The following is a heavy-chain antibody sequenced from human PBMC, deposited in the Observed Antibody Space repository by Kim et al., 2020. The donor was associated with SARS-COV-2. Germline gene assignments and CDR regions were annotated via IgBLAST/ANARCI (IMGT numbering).Heavy chain of an antibody. Sequence: GGSLRLSCAASEFTFSSSAMSWVRLAPGKGLEWVSAISAGGGSTYYADSVKGRFTISRDNSKNTLYLQMNSLRAEDTAVYYCARRGQQLVTLRGGHAFDIWGQGTMVTVSS. J-gene: IGHJ3*02. CDR3: ARRGQQLVTLRGGHAFDI. D-gene: IGHD6-13*01. CDR1: EFTFSSSA. CDR2: ISAGGGST. V-gene: IGHV3-23*01.